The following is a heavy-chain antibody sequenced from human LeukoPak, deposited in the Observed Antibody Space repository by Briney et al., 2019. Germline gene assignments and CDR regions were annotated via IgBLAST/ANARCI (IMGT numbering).Heavy chain of an antibody. CDR2: IYPAYSDT. CDR3: ARSRAEKVPVWGSYRHHDAFDI. Sequence: GESLKISCKGSGYSFPNYWIGWVRQMPGKGLEWMGIIYPAYSDTTYKPSLQGQVTISADKSISTAYLQWSSLKASDTAMYYCARSRAEKVPVWGSYRHHDAFDIWGKGTRVTVSS. D-gene: IGHD3-16*02. V-gene: IGHV5-51*01. CDR1: GYSFPNYW. J-gene: IGHJ3*02.